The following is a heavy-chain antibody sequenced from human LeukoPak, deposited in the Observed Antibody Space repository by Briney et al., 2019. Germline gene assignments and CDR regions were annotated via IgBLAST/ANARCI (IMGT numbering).Heavy chain of an antibody. Sequence: PSETLSLTCTVSGGSISSSSYYWGWIRQPPGKGLEWIGEINHSGSTNYNPSLKSRVTISVDTSKNQFSLKLSSVTAADTAVYYCARFRYSSNFDYWGQGTLVTVSS. J-gene: IGHJ4*02. CDR2: INHSGST. CDR3: ARFRYSSNFDY. CDR1: GGSISSSSYY. V-gene: IGHV4-39*07. D-gene: IGHD6-19*01.